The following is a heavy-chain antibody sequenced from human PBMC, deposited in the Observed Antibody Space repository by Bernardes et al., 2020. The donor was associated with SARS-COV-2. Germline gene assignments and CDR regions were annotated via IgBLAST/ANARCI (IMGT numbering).Heavy chain of an antibody. CDR3: ARSRAQGRNYFDY. CDR1: GFTFSDYY. Sequence: GGSLRLSCAASGFTFSDYYMTWIRQAPGKGLEWVSYISPSGRTIYYADSVRGRFTISRDNAGNSLYLQMSSLRAEDTALYYCARSRAQGRNYFDYWGQGTLVTVSS. J-gene: IGHJ4*02. CDR2: ISPSGRTI. V-gene: IGHV3-11*01.